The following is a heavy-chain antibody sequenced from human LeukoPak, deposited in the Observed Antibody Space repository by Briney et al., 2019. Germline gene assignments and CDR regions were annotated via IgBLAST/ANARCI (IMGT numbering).Heavy chain of an antibody. V-gene: IGHV3-20*04. CDR2: INWNGDTT. Sequence: GGSLRLSCAASGFSFSSYEMNWVRQAPGKGLEWLSGINWNGDTTIYADSVKGRLTISRDNAKSSLYLQMDSLRVEDTALYYCARRSSSGSGFDYWGQGTLVTVSS. J-gene: IGHJ4*02. CDR1: GFSFSSYE. CDR3: ARRSSSGSGFDY. D-gene: IGHD6-6*01.